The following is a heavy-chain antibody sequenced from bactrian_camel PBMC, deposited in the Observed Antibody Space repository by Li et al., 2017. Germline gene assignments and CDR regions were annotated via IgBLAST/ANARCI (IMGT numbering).Heavy chain of an antibody. D-gene: IGHD2*01. Sequence: HVQLVESGGGSVQAGGSLRLSCVASPFTYNTYCMAWFRQSPHTSWLERERVARIGIDGTTTYADSVKGRFTISRDNAKKSLSLQMTSLKPEDSAKYYCAADVSLSCGTDYDVPGWYWGQGTQVTVS. CDR2: IGIDGTT. J-gene: IGHJ4*01. V-gene: IGHV3S9*01. CDR3: AADVSLSCGTDYDVPGWY. CDR1: PFTYNTYC.